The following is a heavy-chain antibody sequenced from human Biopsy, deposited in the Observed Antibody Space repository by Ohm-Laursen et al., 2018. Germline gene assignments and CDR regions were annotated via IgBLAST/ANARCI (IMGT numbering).Heavy chain of an antibody. J-gene: IGHJ4*02. D-gene: IGHD3-16*01. Sequence: SETLSLTCAVSGDSISNDYWSWIRQSAGQGLEWIGRIHTSGSTNHNLSLKSRVTMSVDTSKNQFSLKLRSVTAADTAVYYCARAAFGPFDSWGQGALVTVSP. V-gene: IGHV4-4*07. CDR1: GDSISNDY. CDR2: IHTSGST. CDR3: ARAAFGPFDS.